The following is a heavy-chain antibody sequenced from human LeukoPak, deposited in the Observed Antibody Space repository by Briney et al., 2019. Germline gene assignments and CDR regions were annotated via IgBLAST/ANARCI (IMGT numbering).Heavy chain of an antibody. CDR1: GGSFSGYY. Sequence: SETLSLTCAVYGGSFSGYYWSWIRQPAGKGLEWIGRIYTSGSTNYNPSLKSRVTMSVDTSKNQFSLKLSSVTAADTAVYYCARDEPPYDLGPWGQGTLVTVSS. J-gene: IGHJ5*02. D-gene: IGHD3-3*01. CDR2: IYTSGST. CDR3: ARDEPPYDLGP. V-gene: IGHV4-4*07.